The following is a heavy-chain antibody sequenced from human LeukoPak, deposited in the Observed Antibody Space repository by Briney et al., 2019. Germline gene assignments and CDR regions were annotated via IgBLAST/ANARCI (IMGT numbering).Heavy chain of an antibody. J-gene: IGHJ5*02. D-gene: IGHD3-22*01. CDR3: ARGGYYDSSGRFWFDP. CDR1: GYTLTGYY. CDR2: INPISGGT. V-gene: IGHV1-2*02. Sequence: SVKVSCKASGYTLTGYYMHWVRQAPGQGLEWMGWINPISGGTKYAQKFQGRVTMTRDTSISTAYLELSSLRSDETAVYYCARGGYYDSSGRFWFDPWGQGTLVTVSS.